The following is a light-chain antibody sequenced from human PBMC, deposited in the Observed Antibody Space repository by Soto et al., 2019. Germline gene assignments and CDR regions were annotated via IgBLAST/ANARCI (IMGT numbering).Light chain of an antibody. J-gene: IGKJ2*01. Sequence: DIQMTQSPSTLSASVGDRVTITCRASQSISSWLAWYQQKPGKAPKLLIYKASSLEGGVPSRFSGSGSGTEFTLTISSLQPDDFATYYCQQYHTYPYTFGDGTKLEIK. V-gene: IGKV1-5*03. CDR3: QQYHTYPYT. CDR1: QSISSW. CDR2: KAS.